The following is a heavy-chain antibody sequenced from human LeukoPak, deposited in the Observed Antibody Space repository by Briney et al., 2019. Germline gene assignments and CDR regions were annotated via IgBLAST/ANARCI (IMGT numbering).Heavy chain of an antibody. CDR1: GYTFPSYF. V-gene: IGHV1-46*01. Sequence: GASVKVSCKEFGYTFPSYFMHWVGQAPGKGLEWMGLINPSGGSKSSAQKFQGGVTMTRDTSTSAVYMELSSLRSEDTAVYYCARDRTPNPDPIVVVPAAMDYWGQGTLVTVSS. CDR3: ARDRTPNPDPIVVVPAAMDY. D-gene: IGHD2-2*01. J-gene: IGHJ4*02. CDR2: INPSGGSK.